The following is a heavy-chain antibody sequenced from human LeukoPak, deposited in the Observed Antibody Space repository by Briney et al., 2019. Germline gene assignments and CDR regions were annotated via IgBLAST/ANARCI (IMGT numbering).Heavy chain of an antibody. V-gene: IGHV3-48*02. Sequence: GGSQRLSCAASGFTFSTYSMNWVRQAPGKGLEGVSYISSTGSAIYYADSVKGRFTISRDNAKNSLYLQMNSLRDDDTAVYYCARDRGKSLAGATGGYFDYWGQGTLVTVSS. D-gene: IGHD1-26*01. CDR3: ARDRGKSLAGATGGYFDY. J-gene: IGHJ4*02. CDR2: ISSTGSAI. CDR1: GFTFSTYS.